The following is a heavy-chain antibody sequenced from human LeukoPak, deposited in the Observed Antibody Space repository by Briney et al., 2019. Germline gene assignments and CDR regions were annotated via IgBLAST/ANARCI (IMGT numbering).Heavy chain of an antibody. D-gene: IGHD4-17*01. CDR2: INHSGST. V-gene: IGHV4-34*01. Sequence: SETLSLTCAVYGGSFSGYYWSWIRQPPGKGLEWIGEINHSGSTNYNPSLKSRVTISVDTSKNQFSLKLSSVTAADTAVYYCARGGEHDYGGYWFDYWGQGTLVTVSS. CDR3: ARGGEHDYGGYWFDY. J-gene: IGHJ4*02. CDR1: GGSFSGYY.